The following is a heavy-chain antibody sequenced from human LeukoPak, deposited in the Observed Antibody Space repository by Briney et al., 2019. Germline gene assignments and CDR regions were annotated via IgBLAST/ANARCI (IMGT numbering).Heavy chain of an antibody. CDR1: RGSTSTYY. CDR2: IYPSGNT. Sequence: SETLSLTCTVSRGSTSTYYWSWIRQPAGKGLEWIGRIYPSGNTNFNPSLMSRVTMSIDTSKNQFSLKLSSVTAADTAIYYCARTLHPPTLNWYFDYWGQGILVTVSS. J-gene: IGHJ4*02. V-gene: IGHV4-4*07. CDR3: ARTLHPPTLNWYFDY. D-gene: IGHD1-1*01.